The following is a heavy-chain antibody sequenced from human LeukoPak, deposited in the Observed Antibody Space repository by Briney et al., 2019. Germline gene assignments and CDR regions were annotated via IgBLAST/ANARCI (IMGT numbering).Heavy chain of an antibody. D-gene: IGHD5-24*01. CDR1: GDSISSSSYY. J-gene: IGHJ4*02. CDR3: ARLDGWIPIDY. CDR2: IYYSGST. Sequence: SETLSLTCTVSGDSISSSSYYWGWIRQPPGKGLEWIGSIYYSGSTYYNPSLKSRVTISVDTSKNQFSLKLSSVTAADTAVYYCARLDGWIPIDYWGQGTLVTVSS. V-gene: IGHV4-39*07.